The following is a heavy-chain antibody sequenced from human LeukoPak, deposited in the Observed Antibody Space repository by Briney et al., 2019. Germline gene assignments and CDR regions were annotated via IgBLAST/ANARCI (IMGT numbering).Heavy chain of an antibody. J-gene: IGHJ3*02. V-gene: IGHV4-59*01. D-gene: IGHD4-17*01. CDR3: ASSVTMDAFDI. CDR2: IYYSGST. Sequence: SETLSLTCTVSGGSISSYYWSWIRQPPGKGLEWIGYIYYSGSTNYNPSLKSRVTISVDTSKNQFSLKLSSVTAADTAVYYCASSVTMDAFDIWGQGTKVTVSS. CDR1: GGSISSYY.